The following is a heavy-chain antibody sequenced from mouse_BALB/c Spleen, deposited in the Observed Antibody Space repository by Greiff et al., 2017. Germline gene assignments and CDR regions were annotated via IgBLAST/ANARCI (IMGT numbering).Heavy chain of an antibody. J-gene: IGHJ4*01. V-gene: IGHV1S81*02. Sequence: QVQLQQPGAELVKPGASVKLSCKASGYTFTSYYMYWVKQRPGQGLEWIGGINPSNGGTNFNEKFKSKATLTVDKSSSTAYMQLSSLTSEDSAVYYCTRSRGNYAMDYWGQGTSVTVSS. CDR1: GYTFTSYY. CDR2: INPSNGGT. CDR3: TRSRGNYAMDY. D-gene: IGHD2-14*01.